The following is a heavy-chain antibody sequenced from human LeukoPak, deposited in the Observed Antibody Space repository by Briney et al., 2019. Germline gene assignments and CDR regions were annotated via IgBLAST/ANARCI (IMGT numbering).Heavy chain of an antibody. CDR3: ARPGSGYDWRGPLDY. V-gene: IGHV5-51*01. J-gene: IGHJ4*02. CDR1: GYSFTSYW. CDR2: IYPGDSDT. Sequence: GESLKISCKGSGYSFTSYWIGWVRQMPGKGLEWMGIIYPGDSDTRYSPSFQGQVTISADKSISTAYLQWSSLKASDTAMYYCARPGSGYDWRGPLDYWGQGTLVTVSS. D-gene: IGHD5-12*01.